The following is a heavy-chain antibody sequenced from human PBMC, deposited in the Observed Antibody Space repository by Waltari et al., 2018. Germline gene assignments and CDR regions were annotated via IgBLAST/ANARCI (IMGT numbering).Heavy chain of an antibody. CDR1: AYSITSGYY. Sequence: QVQLQESGPGLVKPSETLSLTRTVSAYSITSGYYWGWIRQPPGKGLEWIGSGYHSGSTYYNPSLKSRVTISIDTSKNQFSLKLKSVTAADTAVYYCVGSTMEFFYYYYYMDVWGKGTTVTIS. J-gene: IGHJ6*03. D-gene: IGHD1-1*01. CDR3: VGSTMEFFYYYYYMDV. V-gene: IGHV4-38-2*02. CDR2: GYHSGST.